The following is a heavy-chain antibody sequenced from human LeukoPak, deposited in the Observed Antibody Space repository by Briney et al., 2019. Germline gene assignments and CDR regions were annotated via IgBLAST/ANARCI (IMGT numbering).Heavy chain of an antibody. CDR3: ASDYGDYVFDY. CDR1: GGSVSSGSYY. D-gene: IGHD4-17*01. CDR2: IYYSGST. Sequence: SSETLSLTCTVSGGSVSSGSYYWSWIRQPPGKGLEWIGYIYYSGSTNYNPSLKSRVTISVDTSKNQFSLKLSSVTAADTAVYYCASDYGDYVFDYWGQGTLVTVSS. V-gene: IGHV4-61*01. J-gene: IGHJ4*02.